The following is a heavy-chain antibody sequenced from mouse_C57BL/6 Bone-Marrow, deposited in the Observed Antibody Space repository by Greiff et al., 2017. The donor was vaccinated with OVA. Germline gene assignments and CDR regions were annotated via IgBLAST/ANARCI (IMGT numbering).Heavy chain of an antibody. V-gene: IGHV1-55*01. Sequence: VKLQQPGAELVKPGASVKMSCKASGYTFTSYWITWVKQRPGQGLEWIGDIYPGSGSTNYNEKFKSKATLTVDKSSSTAYMQLSSLTSEDSAVYYCARGGGNSNSYGYFDYWGQGTTLTVSS. CDR3: ARGGGNSNSYGYFDY. J-gene: IGHJ2*01. D-gene: IGHD1-1*01. CDR1: GYTFTSYW. CDR2: IYPGSGST.